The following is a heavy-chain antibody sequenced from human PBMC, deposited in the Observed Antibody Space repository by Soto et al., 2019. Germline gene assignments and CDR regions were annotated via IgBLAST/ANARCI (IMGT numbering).Heavy chain of an antibody. D-gene: IGHD4-17*01. V-gene: IGHV4-59*01. CDR3: ARDYGDYSFFFDY. Sequence: SETLSLTCTVSGGSITTYQWSWIRQPPGKGLEWIGGYSGFTDYNPSLESRATISVDHSENQFSLTLRSVTAADTAVYYCARDYGDYSFFFDYWGQGALVTVSS. CDR2: YSGFT. CDR1: GGSITTYQ. J-gene: IGHJ4*02.